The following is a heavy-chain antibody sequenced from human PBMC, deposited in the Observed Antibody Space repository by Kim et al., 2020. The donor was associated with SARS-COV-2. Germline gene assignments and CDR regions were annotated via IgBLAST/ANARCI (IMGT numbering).Heavy chain of an antibody. CDR3: ARDGGYSGFGYFQH. Sequence: GGSLRLSCAASGFTFSSYGMHWVRQAPGKGLEWVAVIWYDGSNKYYADSVKGRFTISRDNSKNTLYLQMNSLKAEDTAVYYCARDGGYSGFGYFQHWGQGTLVTDSS. J-gene: IGHJ1*01. D-gene: IGHD5-12*01. V-gene: IGHV3-33*01. CDR1: GFTFSSYG. CDR2: IWYDGSNK.